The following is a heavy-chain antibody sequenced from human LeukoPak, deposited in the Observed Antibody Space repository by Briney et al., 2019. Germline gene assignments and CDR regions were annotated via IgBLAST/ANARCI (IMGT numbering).Heavy chain of an antibody. CDR1: GFTFSASP. Sequence: GGSLRLSCTASGFTFSASPIHWVRQASGKGLEWVGRITGTHATAYAASVKGRFTISKDDSKSTTYLQMNSLETEDTAVHFCTREGCGATSCYTNDYWGQGTLVTVSS. J-gene: IGHJ4*02. D-gene: IGHD2-2*01. CDR3: TREGCGATSCYTNDY. CDR2: ITGTHAT. V-gene: IGHV3-73*01.